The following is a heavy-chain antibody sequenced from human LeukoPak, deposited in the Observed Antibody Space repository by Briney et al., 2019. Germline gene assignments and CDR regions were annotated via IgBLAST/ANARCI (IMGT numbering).Heavy chain of an antibody. Sequence: GGSLRLSCVASGFNFNNFYMSWVRQAPGKGLEWVANIKEDGSETYYDDSVKGRFTISRDNAKNSLWLQMNSLRREDTAVYCARGHFYSSGWGQGTLVTVSS. CDR1: GFNFNNFY. V-gene: IGHV3-7*03. CDR3: ARGHFYSSG. D-gene: IGHD6-19*01. J-gene: IGHJ4*02. CDR2: IKEDGSET.